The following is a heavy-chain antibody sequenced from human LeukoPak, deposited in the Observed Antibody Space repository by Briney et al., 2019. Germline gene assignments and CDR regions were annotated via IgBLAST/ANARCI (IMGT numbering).Heavy chain of an antibody. CDR3: ARGLSGYSYGYMGYYYYMDV. J-gene: IGHJ6*03. CDR2: IIPIFGTA. D-gene: IGHD5-18*01. V-gene: IGHV1-69*05. CDR1: GGTFSSYA. Sequence: SVKVSCXASGGTFSSYAISWVRQAPGQGLEWMGRIIPIFGTANYAQKFQDRVTITTDESTSTAYMELSSLRSEDTAVYYCARGLSGYSYGYMGYYYYMDVWGKGTTVTVSS.